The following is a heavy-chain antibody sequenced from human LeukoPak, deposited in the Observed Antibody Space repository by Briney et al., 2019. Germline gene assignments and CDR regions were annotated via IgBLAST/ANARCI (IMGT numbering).Heavy chain of an antibody. CDR2: IGVYNGYTNI. Sequence: ASVKVSCKASGYTFTSFGISWVRQARGQGLEWMGWIGVYNGYTNINYAQRLQGRVTLTTDTSTITAYMELRSLRSDDTAVYYCARFPDSSGYYFDYWGQGTLVTVSS. CDR3: ARFPDSSGYYFDY. CDR1: GYTFTSFG. D-gene: IGHD3-22*01. V-gene: IGHV1-18*01. J-gene: IGHJ4*02.